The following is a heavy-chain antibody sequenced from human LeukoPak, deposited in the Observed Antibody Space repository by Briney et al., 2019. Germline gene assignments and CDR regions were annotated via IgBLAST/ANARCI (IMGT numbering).Heavy chain of an antibody. CDR3: AIEGSRRYYFYS. CDR2: IYYSGTP. J-gene: IGHJ4*02. CDR1: GGSISSYY. D-gene: IGHD1-14*01. V-gene: IGHV4-59*12. Sequence: SETLSLTCTVSGGSISSYYWSWIRLPPGKGLEWIGYIYYSGTPNYNPSLRSRVTISVDTSKNQFSLNLNSVTAADTAVYYCAIEGSRRYYFYSWGQGGLVTVSS.